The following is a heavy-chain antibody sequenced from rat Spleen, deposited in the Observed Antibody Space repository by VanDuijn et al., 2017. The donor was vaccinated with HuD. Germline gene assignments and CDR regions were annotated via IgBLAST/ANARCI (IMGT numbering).Heavy chain of an antibody. Sequence: EVQLVESGGGLVQPGRSLKLSCAASGFTFSDYYMAWVRQAPTKGLEWVASISYDGGSTYYRDSVKGRFTISRGNAKSTLYLQMDSLRSEETATYYCGRRRVLVMDAWGQGASVTVSS. CDR1: GFTFSDYY. J-gene: IGHJ4*01. D-gene: IGHD1-4*01. CDR3: GRRRVLVMDA. CDR2: ISYDGGST. V-gene: IGHV5-7*01.